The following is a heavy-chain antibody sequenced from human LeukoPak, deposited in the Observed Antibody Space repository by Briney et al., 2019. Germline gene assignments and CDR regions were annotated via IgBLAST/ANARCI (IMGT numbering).Heavy chain of an antibody. CDR1: GFTFSSYS. CDR2: SSSSSSYI. J-gene: IGHJ3*02. Sequence: GGSLRLSCAASGFTFSSYSINWVRQAPGKGLEWVSSSSSSSSYIYYADSVKGRFTISRDNAKNSLYLQMNSLRAEDTAVYYCARDPSITIFGVVIPPYDAFDIWGQGTMVTVSS. D-gene: IGHD3-3*01. CDR3: ARDPSITIFGVVIPPYDAFDI. V-gene: IGHV3-21*01.